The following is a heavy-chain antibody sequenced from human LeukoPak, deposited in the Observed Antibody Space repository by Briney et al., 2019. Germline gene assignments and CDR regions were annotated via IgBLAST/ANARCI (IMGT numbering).Heavy chain of an antibody. Sequence: GASVTVSCKASGYTFTGYYMHWVRQAPGQGLEWMGWINPNSGGTNYAQKFQGWVTMTRDTSISTAYMELSRLRSDDTAVYYCARAPGYSSSWYGYWGQGTLVTVSS. CDR1: GYTFTGYY. CDR3: ARAPGYSSSWYGY. V-gene: IGHV1-2*04. CDR2: INPNSGGT. D-gene: IGHD6-13*01. J-gene: IGHJ4*02.